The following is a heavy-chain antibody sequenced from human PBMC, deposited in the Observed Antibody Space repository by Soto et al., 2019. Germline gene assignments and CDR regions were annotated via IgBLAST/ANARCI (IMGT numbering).Heavy chain of an antibody. CDR1: GGTFSSYA. D-gene: IGHD2-21*02. Sequence: QVQLVQSGAEVKKPGSSVKVSCKASGGTFSSYAISWVRQAPGQGLEWMGGIIPIFGTANYAQKFQGRVTITADESTSTAYMELSSLRSEDTAVYYCAREQQRSDYCGGDCYSVYFDYWGQGTLVTVSS. CDR3: AREQQRSDYCGGDCYSVYFDY. V-gene: IGHV1-69*12. CDR2: IIPIFGTA. J-gene: IGHJ4*02.